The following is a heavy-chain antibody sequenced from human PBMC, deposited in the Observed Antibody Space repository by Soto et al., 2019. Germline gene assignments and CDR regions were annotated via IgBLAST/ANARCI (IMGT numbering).Heavy chain of an antibody. CDR1: GGSISSGGYY. CDR2: IYYSGST. D-gene: IGHD1-7*01. J-gene: IGHJ4*02. V-gene: IGHV4-31*03. CDR3: ARFYIGTYYFDY. Sequence: SETLSLTCTVSGGSISSGGYYWSWIRQHPGKGLEWIGYIYYSGSTYYNPSLKSRVTISVDTSKNKFSLKLSSVTAADTAVYYCARFYIGTYYFDYWGQGTLVTVSS.